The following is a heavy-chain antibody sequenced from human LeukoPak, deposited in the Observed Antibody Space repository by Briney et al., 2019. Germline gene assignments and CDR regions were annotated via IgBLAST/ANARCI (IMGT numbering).Heavy chain of an antibody. CDR2: IYHSGST. J-gene: IGHJ5*02. CDR3: ARHDYGPNWFDP. Sequence: SETLSLTCAVSGYSISSGYYWGWIRQPPGKGLEWIGSIYHSGSTYYNPSLKSRVTISVDTSKDQFSLDLSSVTAADPAVYYCARHDYGPNWFDPWGQGTLVTVSS. D-gene: IGHD4-17*01. V-gene: IGHV4-38-2*01. CDR1: GYSISSGYY.